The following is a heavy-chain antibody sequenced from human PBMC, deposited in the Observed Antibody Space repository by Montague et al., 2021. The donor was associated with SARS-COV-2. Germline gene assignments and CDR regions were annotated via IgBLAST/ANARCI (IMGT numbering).Heavy chain of an antibody. J-gene: IGHJ6*02. V-gene: IGHV4-4*07. Sequence: SETLSLTCTVSGGSISSYYWSWIRQPAGKGLEWIGRIYTSGTTNYNPSLKSRVTMSVDTSKNQFSLKLSSVTAADTAEYYCAGGSGIINFYNSGMDVWGQGTTVTVSS. CDR3: AGGSGIINFYNSGMDV. CDR2: IYTSGTT. D-gene: IGHD3-10*01. CDR1: GGSISSYY.